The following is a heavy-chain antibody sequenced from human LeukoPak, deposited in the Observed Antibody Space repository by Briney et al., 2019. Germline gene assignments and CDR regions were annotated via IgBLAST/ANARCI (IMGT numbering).Heavy chain of an antibody. Sequence: GGSLRLSCAASGFTFSSYGMHWVRQAPGKGLEWVAVISYDGSNKYYADSVKGRFTISRDNAKNSLYLQMNSLRAEDTAVYYCARDSVTEDPSDYWGQGTLVTVSS. V-gene: IGHV3-30*03. CDR2: ISYDGSNK. CDR3: ARDSVTEDPSDY. J-gene: IGHJ4*02. CDR1: GFTFSSYG. D-gene: IGHD2-15*01.